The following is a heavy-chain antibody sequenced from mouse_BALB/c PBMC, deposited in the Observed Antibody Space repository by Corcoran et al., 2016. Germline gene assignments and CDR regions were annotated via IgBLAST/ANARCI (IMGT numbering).Heavy chain of an antibody. CDR2: INTYTGEP. CDR3: ARLYDYDALFAY. V-gene: IGHV9-3-1*01. J-gene: IGHJ3*01. CDR1: GYTFTNYG. D-gene: IGHD2-4*01. Sequence: QIQLVQSGPELKKPGETVKISCKASGYTFTNYGMNWVKQAPGKGLKWMGWINTYTGEPTYADDFKGRFAFSLETSASTAYLQINNLKNEDTATYFCARLYDYDALFAYWGQGTLVTVSA.